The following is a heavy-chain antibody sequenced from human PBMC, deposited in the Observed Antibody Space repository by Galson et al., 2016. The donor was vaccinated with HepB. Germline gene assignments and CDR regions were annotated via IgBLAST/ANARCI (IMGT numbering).Heavy chain of an antibody. CDR1: GFTFNVYG. CDR3: AKGDYDVLRYSDH. V-gene: IGHV3-30*18. J-gene: IGHJ4*02. D-gene: IGHD3-9*01. Sequence: SLRLSCAASGFTFNVYGMHWVRQAPGKGLEWVASISHDGSNSYHVDSVKGRFTISRDNFKSTLYLEMKSMRGEDTAIYYCAKGDYDVLRYSDHWGQGTLVTVSS. CDR2: ISHDGSNS.